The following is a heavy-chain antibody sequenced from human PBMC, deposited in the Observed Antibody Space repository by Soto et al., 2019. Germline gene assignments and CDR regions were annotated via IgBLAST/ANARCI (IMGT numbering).Heavy chain of an antibody. Sequence: QVQLVESGGGVVQPGRSLRLSCAASGFTFSSYGMHWVRQAPGKGLECVAVISYDGSNKYYADSVKGRFTISRDNSKNTLYLQMNRLRAEDTAVYYCAKRPGYSSSWYFDGGWFDPWGQGTLVTVSS. J-gene: IGHJ5*02. D-gene: IGHD6-13*01. CDR3: AKRPGYSSSWYFDGGWFDP. CDR1: GFTFSSYG. V-gene: IGHV3-30*18. CDR2: ISYDGSNK.